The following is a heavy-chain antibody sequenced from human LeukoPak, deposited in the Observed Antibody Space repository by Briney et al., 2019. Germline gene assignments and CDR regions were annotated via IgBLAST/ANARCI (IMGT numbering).Heavy chain of an antibody. CDR2: ISSSSSYI. D-gene: IGHD5-12*01. Sequence: GGSLRLSCAASGFTFSSYSMNWVRQAPGKGLEWVSSISSSSSYIYYADSVKGRFTISRDNAKNSLYLQMDSLRADDTALYYCARARIAVATTNKYYFDYWGQGTLVTVSS. CDR3: ARARIAVATTNKYYFDY. J-gene: IGHJ4*02. CDR1: GFTFSSYS. V-gene: IGHV3-21*04.